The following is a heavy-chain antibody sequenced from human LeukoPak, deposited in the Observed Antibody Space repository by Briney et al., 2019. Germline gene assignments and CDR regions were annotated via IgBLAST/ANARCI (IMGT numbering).Heavy chain of an antibody. J-gene: IGHJ4*02. D-gene: IGHD6-13*01. CDR3: ARGHLKYSSSYLYYFDY. V-gene: IGHV4-34*01. CDR2: INHSGST. Sequence: SGTLSLTCAVYGGSFSGYYWSWIRQRPGKGLECVGEINHSGSTNYNPSLKSRVTISVDTSKNQFSLKLSSVTAADTAVYYCARGHLKYSSSYLYYFDYWGQGTLVTVSS. CDR1: GGSFSGYY.